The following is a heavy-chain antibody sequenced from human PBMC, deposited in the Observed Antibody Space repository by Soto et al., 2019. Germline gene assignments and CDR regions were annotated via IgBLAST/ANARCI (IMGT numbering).Heavy chain of an antibody. CDR3: ARHFRMATIEPYPEYDY. CDR2: IYPGDSDT. V-gene: IGHV5-51*01. Sequence: GESLKISCKGSGYSFTSYWIGWVRQMPGKGLEWMGIIYPGDSDTRYSPSFQGQVTISADKSISTAYLQWSSLKASDTAMYYCARHFRMATIEPYPEYDYWGQGTLVTVSS. CDR1: GYSFTSYW. J-gene: IGHJ4*02. D-gene: IGHD5-12*01.